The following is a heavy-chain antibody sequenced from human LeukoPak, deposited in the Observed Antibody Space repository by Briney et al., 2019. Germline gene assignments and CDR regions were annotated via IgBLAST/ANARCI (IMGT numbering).Heavy chain of an antibody. V-gene: IGHV4-34*01. D-gene: IGHD4-11*01. Sequence: SETLSLTCAVYGGSFSGYYWRWIRQPPGKGLEWIGEINHSGRTNDHPSLKSRVTIPVDTSKNQFSLKLSPVTAADTAVYYCARSPYSNYDRFDYWGQGTLVTVSS. CDR1: GGSFSGYY. CDR2: INHSGRT. J-gene: IGHJ4*02. CDR3: ARSPYSNYDRFDY.